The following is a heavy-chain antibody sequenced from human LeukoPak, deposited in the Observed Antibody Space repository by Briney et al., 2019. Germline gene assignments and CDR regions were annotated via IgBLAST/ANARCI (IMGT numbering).Heavy chain of an antibody. Sequence: GGSLRLSCAASGFTFSSYSMNWVRQAPGKGLEWVSSISSSSSYIYYADSVKGRFTISRDNAKNSLYLQMNSLRAEDTAVYYCARASWAYYYDSSGYYWPKRGAFDIWGQRTMVTVSS. CDR3: ARASWAYYYDSSGYYWPKRGAFDI. J-gene: IGHJ3*02. V-gene: IGHV3-21*01. D-gene: IGHD3-22*01. CDR2: ISSSSSYI. CDR1: GFTFSSYS.